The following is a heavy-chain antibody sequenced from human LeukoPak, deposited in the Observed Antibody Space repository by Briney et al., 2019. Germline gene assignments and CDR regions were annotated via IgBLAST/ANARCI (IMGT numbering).Heavy chain of an antibody. J-gene: IGHJ3*02. V-gene: IGHV4-59*01. CDR3: ARGGYYDKEAFDM. CDR1: GGSICSYY. Sequence: PSETLSLTCTVSGGSICSYYWSWIRQPPGKGLEWIGYIYYSGSTNYNPSLKSRVTISVDTSKNRFSLKLSCVTAADTAVYYCARGGYYDKEAFDMWGQGTMVTVSS. CDR2: IYYSGST. D-gene: IGHD3-22*01.